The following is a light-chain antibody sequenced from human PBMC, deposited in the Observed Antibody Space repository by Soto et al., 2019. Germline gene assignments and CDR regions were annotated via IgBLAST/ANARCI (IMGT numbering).Light chain of an antibody. J-gene: IGKJ1*01. CDR3: QQYNNWLSWT. CDR1: QSVSSN. V-gene: IGKV3-15*01. Sequence: EIVMTQSPATLSVSPGERATLSCRASQSVSSNLAWYQQKPGQAPRLLIYGASTRATGIPARFSGSGSGTEFTLTISSLQSEDFAVYYCQQYNNWLSWTFGQGTKLDIK. CDR2: GAS.